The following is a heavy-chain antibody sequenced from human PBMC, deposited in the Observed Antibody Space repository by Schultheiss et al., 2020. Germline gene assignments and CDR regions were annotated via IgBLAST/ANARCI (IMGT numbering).Heavy chain of an antibody. CDR3: ARDKTVQFDSSGYYFDY. D-gene: IGHD3-22*01. CDR2: IYYDGSNK. V-gene: IGHV3-30*14. J-gene: IGHJ4*02. Sequence: GGSLRLSCAASGFTFSNYAMHWVRQAPGKGLEWVAVIYYDGSNKYYADSVKGRFTISRDNAKNSLYLQMNSLRAGDTAVYYCARDKTVQFDSSGYYFDYWGQGTLVTVSS. CDR1: GFTFSNYA.